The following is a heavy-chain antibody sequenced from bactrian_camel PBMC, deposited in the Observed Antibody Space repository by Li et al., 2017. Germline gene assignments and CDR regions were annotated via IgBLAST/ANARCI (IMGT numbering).Heavy chain of an antibody. J-gene: IGHJ4*01. D-gene: IGHD2*01. CDR2: LDSDGAP. CDR1: GYTYNRNC. V-gene: IGHV3S26*01. Sequence: QVQLVESGGGSVQAGGSLRLSCAASGYTYNRNCTAWFRQAPGKLREGVAGLDSDGAPTYADSVQGRFTISLDNAKTTLTLQMNALKPEDTATYYCAAIFGPYCSGPYLARRANFLGQGTQVTVS.